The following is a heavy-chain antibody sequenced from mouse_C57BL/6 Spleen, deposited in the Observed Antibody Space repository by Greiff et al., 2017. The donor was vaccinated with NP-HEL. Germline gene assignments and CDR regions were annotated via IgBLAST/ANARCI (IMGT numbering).Heavy chain of an antibody. CDR3: ARPFITTVVANCDY. Sequence: VQLQQPGAELVKPGASVKLSCKASGYTFTSYWMHWVKQRPGQGLEWIGMIHPNSGSTNYNEKFKSKATLTVDKSSSTAYMQLSSLTSEDSAVYYCARPFITTVVANCDYWGQGTTLTVSS. D-gene: IGHD1-1*01. V-gene: IGHV1-64*01. CDR1: GYTFTSYW. CDR2: IHPNSGST. J-gene: IGHJ2*01.